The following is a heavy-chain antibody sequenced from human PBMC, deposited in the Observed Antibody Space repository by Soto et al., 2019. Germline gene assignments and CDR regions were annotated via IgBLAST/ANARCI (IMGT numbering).Heavy chain of an antibody. V-gene: IGHV1-8*01. CDR2: MNPNSGNT. D-gene: IGHD3-3*01. CDR3: ARGLPNDFWSAHYYYYYMDV. J-gene: IGHJ6*03. CDR1: GYTFTSYD. Sequence: ASVKVSCKASGYTFTSYDINWVRQATGQGLEWMGWMNPNSGNTGYAQKFQGRVTMTRNTSISTAYMELSSLRSEDTAVYYCARGLPNDFWSAHYYYYYMDVWGKGNTVTVSS.